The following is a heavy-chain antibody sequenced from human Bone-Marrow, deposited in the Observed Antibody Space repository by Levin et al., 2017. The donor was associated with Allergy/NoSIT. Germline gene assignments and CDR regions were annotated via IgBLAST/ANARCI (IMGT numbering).Heavy chain of an antibody. J-gene: IGHJ4*02. CDR3: VKDWASTSTEFQGGTFEH. D-gene: IGHD2-2*01. Sequence: SLKISCAASGFTFDDYAMHWVRHVPGKGLEWVSGLGWNGALVGYADSVHGRFTISRDNAKNSLYLQMNSLRHEDTGLYFCVKDWASTSTEFQGGTFEHWGQGTLVIVSS. CDR1: GFTFDDYA. CDR2: LGWNGALV. V-gene: IGHV3-9*01.